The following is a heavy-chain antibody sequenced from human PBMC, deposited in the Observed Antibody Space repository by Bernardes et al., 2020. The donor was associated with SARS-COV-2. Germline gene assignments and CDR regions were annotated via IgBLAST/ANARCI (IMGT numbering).Heavy chain of an antibody. CDR3: VKDRSMSLVEDYYYGMDV. Sequence: GGSLRLSCSASGFTFSSYAMNWVRQAPGKGLEYVSAISSNGGSTYYADSVKGRFTISRDNSKNTLYLQMSSLRAEDTAVYYCVKDRSMSLVEDYYYGMDVWGQGTTVTVSS. CDR1: GFTFSSYA. CDR2: ISSNGGST. J-gene: IGHJ6*02. D-gene: IGHD3-10*02. V-gene: IGHV3-64D*06.